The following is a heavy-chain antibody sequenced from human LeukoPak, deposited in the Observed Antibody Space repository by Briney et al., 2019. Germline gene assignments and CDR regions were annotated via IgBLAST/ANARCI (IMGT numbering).Heavy chain of an antibody. J-gene: IGHJ5*02. CDR2: TYYRSKWYN. CDR3: ARDRPSTAPRRRRFDP. CDR1: GDSVSSNSAA. D-gene: IGHD6-6*01. V-gene: IGHV6-1*01. Sequence: SQTLSLTCAISGDSVSSNSAAWNWIRQSPSRGLEWLGRTYYRSKWYNDYAVSVKSRITINPDTSKNQFSLKLSSVTAADTAVYYCARDRPSTAPRRRRFDPWGQGTLVTVSS.